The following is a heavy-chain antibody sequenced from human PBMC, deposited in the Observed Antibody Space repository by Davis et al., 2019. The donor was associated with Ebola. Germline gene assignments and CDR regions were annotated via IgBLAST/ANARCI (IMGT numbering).Heavy chain of an antibody. CDR1: GDSISSSNW. J-gene: IGHJ4*02. CDR3: ARQRYSYGFGY. CDR2: IYYSGST. Sequence: SETLSLTCAVSGDSISSSNWWSWIRQPPGKGLEWIGYIYYSGSTNYNPSLKSRVTISVDTSKNQFSLKLSSVTAADTAVYYCARQRYSYGFGYWGQGTLVTVSS. V-gene: IGHV4-59*08. D-gene: IGHD5-18*01.